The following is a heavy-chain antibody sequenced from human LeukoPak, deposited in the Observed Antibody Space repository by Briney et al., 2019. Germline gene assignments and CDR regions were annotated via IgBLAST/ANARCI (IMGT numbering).Heavy chain of an antibody. D-gene: IGHD6-13*01. CDR2: VYHSGST. Sequence: SETLSLTCAVSGGSISSSYWWSWVRRPPGKGLEWIGEVYHSGSTNYNPSLKSRVTISVDKSKNQFSLKLSSVTAADTAVYYCARGGAAAGDFDYWGQGTLVTVSS. J-gene: IGHJ4*02. CDR1: GGSISSSYW. V-gene: IGHV4-4*02. CDR3: ARGGAAAGDFDY.